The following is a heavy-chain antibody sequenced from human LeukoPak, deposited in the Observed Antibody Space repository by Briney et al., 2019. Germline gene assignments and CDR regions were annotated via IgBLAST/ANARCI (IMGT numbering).Heavy chain of an antibody. V-gene: IGHV3-23*01. CDR3: AEDRGRIVVVVAAANWFDP. CDR2: ISGSGGST. CDR1: GFTFSSYA. D-gene: IGHD2-15*01. J-gene: IGHJ5*02. Sequence: GGSLTLSCAASGFTFSSYAMSWVSQAPGKGLEWVSAISGSGGSTYYADSVKGRFTISRDNSKNTLYLQMNSLRAEDTAVYYCAEDRGRIVVVVAAANWFDPWGQGTLVTVSS.